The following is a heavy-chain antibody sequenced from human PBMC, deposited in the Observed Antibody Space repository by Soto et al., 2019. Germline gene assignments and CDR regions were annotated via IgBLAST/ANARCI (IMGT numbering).Heavy chain of an antibody. Sequence: SLSLTGAVSGGSISRRGYCWRWFRWSPWDGLEWIGYIYHSWSTYYNPSLKSRVTISVDRSKNQFSLKLSSVTAADTAVCYCARANGSGSQRGYYYYGMDVWGQGTTVTVSS. CDR2: IYHSWST. J-gene: IGHJ6*02. V-gene: IGHV4-30-2*06. CDR1: GGSISRRGYC. D-gene: IGHD3-10*01. CDR3: ARANGSGSQRGYYYYGMDV.